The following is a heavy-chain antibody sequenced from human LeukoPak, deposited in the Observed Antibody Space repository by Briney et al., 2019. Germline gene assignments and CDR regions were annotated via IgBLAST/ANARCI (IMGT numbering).Heavy chain of an antibody. Sequence: PSETLSPTCTVSGGSISSYYWSWIRQPPGKGLEWIGYIYYSGSTNYNPSLKSRVTISVDKSKNQFSLKLSSVTAADTAVYYCARINNDYSGGFDYWGQGTLVTVSS. CDR1: GGSISSYY. D-gene: IGHD1-1*01. V-gene: IGHV4-59*12. CDR2: IYYSGST. CDR3: ARINNDYSGGFDY. J-gene: IGHJ4*02.